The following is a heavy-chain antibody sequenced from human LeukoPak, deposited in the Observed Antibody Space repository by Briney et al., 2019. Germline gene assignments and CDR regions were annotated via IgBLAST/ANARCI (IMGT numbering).Heavy chain of an antibody. CDR3: TYCGGDCYSWFDP. CDR1: GFTFSTYA. V-gene: IGHV3-30*02. D-gene: IGHD2-21*02. Sequence: PGGSLRLSCAASGFTFSTYAMHWVRQAPGKGLEWVAFIRYDGSNKYYADSVKGRFTISRDNSKNTLYLQMNSLRAEDTAVYYCTYCGGDCYSWFDPWGQGTLVTVSS. CDR2: IRYDGSNK. J-gene: IGHJ5*02.